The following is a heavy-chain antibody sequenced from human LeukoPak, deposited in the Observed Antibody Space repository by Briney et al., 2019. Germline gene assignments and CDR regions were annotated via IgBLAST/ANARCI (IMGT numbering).Heavy chain of an antibody. J-gene: IGHJ4*02. D-gene: IGHD1-26*01. Sequence: PGGSLRLSCAASGFTFDDYGMSWVRQAPGKGLEWVSGINWNGGSTGYADSVKGRFTISRDNAKNSLYLQMHSLRADDTAVYYCARDSTGSYFRLGYWGQGTLVTVSS. V-gene: IGHV3-20*04. CDR3: ARDSTGSYFRLGY. CDR2: INWNGGST. CDR1: GFTFDDYG.